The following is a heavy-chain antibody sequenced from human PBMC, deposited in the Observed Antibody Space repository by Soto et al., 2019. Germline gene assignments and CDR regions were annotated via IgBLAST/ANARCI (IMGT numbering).Heavy chain of an antibody. CDR1: GFTFSGHY. V-gene: IGHV3-72*01. D-gene: IGHD3-16*01. J-gene: IGHJ4*02. CDR2: IRNKPNGHTT. Sequence: EVQLVESGGGLVQPGGSLRLSCAGSGFTFSGHYMDWVRQAPGKGLEWLGRIRNKPNGHTTEYAASVNGRFTISRDDSKNSVYLQMNSLKSEDTAVYYCSTTVITAPLFEYWGQGTLVTVSS. CDR3: STTVITAPLFEY.